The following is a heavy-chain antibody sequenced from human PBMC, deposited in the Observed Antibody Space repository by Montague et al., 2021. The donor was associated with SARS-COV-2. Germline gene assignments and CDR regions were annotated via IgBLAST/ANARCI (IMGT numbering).Heavy chain of an antibody. V-gene: IGHV4-59*13. J-gene: IGHJ4*02. CDR1: GASMRSYY. D-gene: IGHD2-21*01. CDR3: ARVEGVIGGIIQFDY. Sequence: SETLSLTCSVSGASMRSYYWTWVRQSPEKGLQWLGYTYYSGSTSYDPSLKSRLTMTVDTSKNQFTLRLMSVTAADSAVYYCARVEGVIGGIIQFDYWGQGLPVTVAS. CDR2: TYYSGST.